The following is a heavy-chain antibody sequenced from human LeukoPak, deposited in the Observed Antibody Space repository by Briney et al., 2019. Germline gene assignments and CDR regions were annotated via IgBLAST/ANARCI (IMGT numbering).Heavy chain of an antibody. Sequence: ASVKVSCKAFGYTFTSNYMHWVRQAPGQGPEWMGVISPSGGSTTYAQKFQGRVTLTRDMSTSTDYLELSSLRSEDTAVYYCARGVDYYGSAHYMDVWGKGTTVTISS. D-gene: IGHD3-10*01. J-gene: IGHJ6*03. CDR2: ISPSGGST. CDR1: GYTFTSNY. V-gene: IGHV1-46*01. CDR3: ARGVDYYGSAHYMDV.